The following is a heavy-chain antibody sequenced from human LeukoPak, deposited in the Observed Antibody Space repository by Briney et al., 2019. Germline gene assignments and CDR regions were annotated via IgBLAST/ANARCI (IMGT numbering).Heavy chain of an antibody. Sequence: GGSLRLSCAASGFTFSSYGMHWVRQAPGKGLEWVAVISYDGSNKYYADSVKGRFTISRDNSKNTLYLQMNSLRAEDTAVYYCAKDRDYIVGVYYYYGMDVWGQGTTVTVSS. CDR1: GFTFSSYG. V-gene: IGHV3-30*18. CDR2: ISYDGSNK. J-gene: IGHJ6*02. D-gene: IGHD1-26*01. CDR3: AKDRDYIVGVYYYYGMDV.